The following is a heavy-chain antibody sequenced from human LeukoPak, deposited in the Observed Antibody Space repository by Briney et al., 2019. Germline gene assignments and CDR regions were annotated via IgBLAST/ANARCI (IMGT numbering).Heavy chain of an antibody. Sequence: GGSLRLSCAASGFTFSTYGMHWVRQAPGKGLEWVAVISSDGSNKYYADSVKTRFTISRDNSENTLYLQMNSLRAEDTAVYYCVRPIDYGDIYYFDYWGQGTLVTVSS. CDR3: VRPIDYGDIYYFDY. CDR1: GFTFSTYG. J-gene: IGHJ4*02. CDR2: ISSDGSNK. D-gene: IGHD4-17*01. V-gene: IGHV3-30*03.